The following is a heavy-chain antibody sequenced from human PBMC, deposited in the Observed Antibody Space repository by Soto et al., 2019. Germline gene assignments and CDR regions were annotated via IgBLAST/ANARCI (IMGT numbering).Heavy chain of an antibody. CDR3: TTEDYYYDSSGYYYSAYFDY. V-gene: IGHV3-15*07. CDR2: IKSKTDGGTT. CDR1: GFTFSNAW. D-gene: IGHD3-22*01. Sequence: EVQLVESGGGLVKPGGSLRLYCAASGFTFSNAWMNWVRQAPGKGLEWVGRIKSKTDGGTTDYAAPVKGRFTISRDDSKNTLYLQMNSLKTEDTAVYYCTTEDYYYDSSGYYYSAYFDYLGQGTLVTVSS. J-gene: IGHJ4*02.